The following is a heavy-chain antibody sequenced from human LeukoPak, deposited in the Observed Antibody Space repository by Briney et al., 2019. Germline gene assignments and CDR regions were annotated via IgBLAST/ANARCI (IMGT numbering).Heavy chain of an antibody. CDR1: GYTFTSYY. Sequence: ASVKVSCKASGYTFTSYYMHWVRQAPGQGLEWMGIINPSGGSTSYAQKFQGRVTITRNTSISTAYMELSSLRSEDTAVYYCAREGRRGSVTLDYWGQGTLVTVSS. V-gene: IGHV1-46*01. CDR2: INPSGGST. CDR3: AREGRRGSVTLDY. J-gene: IGHJ4*02. D-gene: IGHD3-10*01.